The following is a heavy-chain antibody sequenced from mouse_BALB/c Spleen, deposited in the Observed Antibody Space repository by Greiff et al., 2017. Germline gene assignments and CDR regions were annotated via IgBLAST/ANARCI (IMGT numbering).Heavy chain of an antibody. V-gene: IGHV5-4*02. Sequence: DVKLVESGGGLVKPGGSLKLSCAASGFTFSDYYMYWVRQTPEKRLEWVATISDAGSYTYYPDSVKGRFTISRDNAKNNLYLQMSSLKSEDTAMYYCADYRFAYWGQGTLVTVSA. CDR3: ADYRFAY. CDR2: ISDAGSYT. CDR1: GFTFSDYY. J-gene: IGHJ3*01. D-gene: IGHD1-1*02.